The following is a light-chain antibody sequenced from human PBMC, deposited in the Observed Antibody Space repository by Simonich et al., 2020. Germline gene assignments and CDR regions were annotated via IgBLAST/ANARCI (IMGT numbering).Light chain of an antibody. V-gene: IGLV2-14*03. CDR1: SSDVGGYNY. J-gene: IGLJ2*01. CDR2: DVS. Sequence: QSALTQPASVSGSPGQSITISCTGTSSDVGGYNYVSWYQQHPGKAPKLMIYDVSNRPSGVSSRFSGSKSGNTASLTISGLQAEDEADYYCQAWDSSTVVFGGGTKLTVL. CDR3: QAWDSSTVV.